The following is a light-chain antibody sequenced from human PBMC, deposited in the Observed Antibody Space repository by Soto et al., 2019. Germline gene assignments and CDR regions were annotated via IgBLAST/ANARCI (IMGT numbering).Light chain of an antibody. V-gene: IGKV1-5*03. CDR1: QSISVW. CDR2: KAS. J-gene: IGKJ1*01. Sequence: DIQMTQSPSTLSASVGDRVTITCRASQSISVWLAWYQQKPGKAPNHLIYKASTLQSGVPSRFSGSGSGTEFTLTISSLQPDDFATYYCQQYNLYSWTFGQGTKVDIK. CDR3: QQYNLYSWT.